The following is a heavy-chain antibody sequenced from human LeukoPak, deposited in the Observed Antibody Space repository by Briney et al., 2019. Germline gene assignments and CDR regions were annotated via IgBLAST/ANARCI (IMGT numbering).Heavy chain of an antibody. CDR1: GYTFTDYY. V-gene: IGHV1-69*04. J-gene: IGHJ4*02. Sequence: ASVKVSCKASGYTFTDYYMHWVRQAPGQGLEWMGRIIPILGIANYAQKFQGRVTITADKSTSTAYMELSSLRSEDTAVYYCARDLGERRGDYWGQGTLVTVSS. CDR2: IIPILGIA. CDR3: ARDLGERRGDY. D-gene: IGHD1-1*01.